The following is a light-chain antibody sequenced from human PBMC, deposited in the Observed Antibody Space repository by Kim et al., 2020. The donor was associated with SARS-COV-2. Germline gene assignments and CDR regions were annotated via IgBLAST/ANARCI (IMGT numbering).Light chain of an antibody. CDR3: SSRDSSGDHVV. Sequence: ALGQTVRLTCQGDSLRKCYATGYQQRPGQAPTLVLYGKYDRPSGIPDRFSGSASGNTASLTITGAQAEDEGDYYCSSRDSSGDHVVFGGGTKLTVL. J-gene: IGLJ3*02. V-gene: IGLV3-19*01. CDR1: SLRKCY. CDR2: GKY.